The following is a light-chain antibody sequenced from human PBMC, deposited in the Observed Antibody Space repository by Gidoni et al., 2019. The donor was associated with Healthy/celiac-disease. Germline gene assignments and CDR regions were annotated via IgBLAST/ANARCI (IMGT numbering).Light chain of an antibody. CDR3: SSYTSSSTPRVV. CDR1: SSDVGGYNY. J-gene: IGLJ2*01. CDR2: EVS. Sequence: QSALTQPASVSGSPGQSITISCTGTSSDVGGYNYFSWYQQHPGKAPKLMIYEVSNRSSGVSNRFSGSKSGNTASLTISGLQAEDEADYYCSSYTSSSTPRVVFGGGTKLTVL. V-gene: IGLV2-14*01.